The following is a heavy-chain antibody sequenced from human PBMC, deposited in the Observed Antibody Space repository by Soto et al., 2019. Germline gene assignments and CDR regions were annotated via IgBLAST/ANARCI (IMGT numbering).Heavy chain of an antibody. J-gene: IGHJ4*02. D-gene: IGHD2-8*01. V-gene: IGHV3-7*01. Sequence: GGSLRLSCAASGFTFSSDWRSWVRQAPGKGLEWVANIKQDGSEKYYVDSVKGRFTISRDNAKNSLYLQMNSLRAEDTAVYYCAREYEGYCTNGVCYAYYFDYWGQGTLVTVSS. CDR1: GFTFSSDW. CDR2: IKQDGSEK. CDR3: AREYEGYCTNGVCYAYYFDY.